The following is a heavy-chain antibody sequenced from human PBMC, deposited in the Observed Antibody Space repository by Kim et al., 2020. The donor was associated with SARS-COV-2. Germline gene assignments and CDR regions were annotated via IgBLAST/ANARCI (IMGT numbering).Heavy chain of an antibody. J-gene: IGHJ3*02. D-gene: IGHD3-9*01. Sequence: GESLKISCAASGFSFSFFGLHWVRQAPGKGLEWLAFISKDGTSISYSESVNGRFTISRDNSKNTFHLQMNSLRDDDTAVYYCGRGNLSFDFDIWGQGTMV. CDR3: GRGNLSFDFDI. CDR2: ISKDGTSI. V-gene: IGHV3-30*03. CDR1: GFSFSFFG.